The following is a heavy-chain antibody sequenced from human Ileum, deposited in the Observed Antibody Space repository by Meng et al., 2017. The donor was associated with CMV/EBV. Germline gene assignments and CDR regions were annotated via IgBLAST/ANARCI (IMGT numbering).Heavy chain of an antibody. J-gene: IGHJ4*02. V-gene: IGHV4-4*07. Sequence: GERSESGPGLGKTSATLASTFYGLGGSISKYYWSWIRQPAGKGLEWIAHIYTSGTTNYNPSLKSRVTMSVDTSRNQFSLKLTSVTAADTAVYYCARNYGSGNWNFFHYWGQGTLVTVSS. CDR2: IYTSGTT. D-gene: IGHD3-10*01. CDR1: GGSISKYY. CDR3: ARNYGSGNWNFFHY.